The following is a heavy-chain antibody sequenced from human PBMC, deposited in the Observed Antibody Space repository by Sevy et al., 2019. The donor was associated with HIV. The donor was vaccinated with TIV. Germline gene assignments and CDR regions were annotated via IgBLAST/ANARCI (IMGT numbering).Heavy chain of an antibody. CDR1: GYTLSQLS. J-gene: IGHJ4*02. CDR2: FDPEDGQT. CDR3: ATTKDYYDGSGYPFDD. Sequence: ASVKVSCKVSGYTLSQLSMHWVRQAPGKGLEWMATFDPEDGQTIYAQNFQGRVTMTEDISTDTAYMELSSLRSEDTAVYYCATTKDYYDGSGYPFDDWGPGTLVTVSS. V-gene: IGHV1-24*01. D-gene: IGHD3-22*01.